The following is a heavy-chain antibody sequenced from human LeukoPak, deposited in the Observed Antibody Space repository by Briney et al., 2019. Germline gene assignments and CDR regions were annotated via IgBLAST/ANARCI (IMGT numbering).Heavy chain of an antibody. CDR3: ARKPPVVPTTMPDY. V-gene: IGHV1-46*01. CDR1: GYTFTSYY. CDR2: INPSDGTT. Sequence: GASVKVSCKASGYTFTSYYMHRVRQAPGQGLEWLGIINPSDGTTYYAQNFQGRVTMTRDTSTSTVYMELSSLRSEDTAVYYCARKPPVVPTTMPDYWGQGTLVTVSS. D-gene: IGHD2-2*01. J-gene: IGHJ4*02.